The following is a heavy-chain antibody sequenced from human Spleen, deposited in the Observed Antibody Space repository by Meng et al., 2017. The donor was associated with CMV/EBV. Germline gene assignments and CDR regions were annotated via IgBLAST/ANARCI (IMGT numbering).Heavy chain of an antibody. CDR1: VGSIRTSCYF. CDR2: IYYSGST. Sequence: CPVSVGSIRTSCYFWGWIRQPPGKGLEWIGYIYYSGSTYYNPSLKSRVTISVDTSKNQFSLKLSSVTAADTAVYYCARRVRSGYNFDYWGQGTLVTVSS. V-gene: IGHV4-31*03. J-gene: IGHJ4*02. D-gene: IGHD3-22*01. CDR3: ARRVRSGYNFDY.